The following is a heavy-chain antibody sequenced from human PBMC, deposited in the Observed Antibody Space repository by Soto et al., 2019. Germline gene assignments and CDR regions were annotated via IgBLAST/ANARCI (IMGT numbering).Heavy chain of an antibody. D-gene: IGHD5-12*01. J-gene: IGHJ4*02. V-gene: IGHV4-61*08. Sequence: PSETLSLTCPFSGDTVTSRDDCLSWIRQPPGKGLEWIGYIYYSGNTNYSPSLKSRVTISVDTSKNQFSLRLTSVTAADTAIYYCVREAYIGYGHAIDHWGQGTLVTVSS. CDR2: IYYSGNT. CDR3: VREAYIGYGHAIDH. CDR1: GDTVTSRDDC.